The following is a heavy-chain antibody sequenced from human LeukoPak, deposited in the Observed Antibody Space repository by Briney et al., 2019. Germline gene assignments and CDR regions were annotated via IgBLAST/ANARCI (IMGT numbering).Heavy chain of an antibody. Sequence: GGSLGLNRAASGYTFSSYEMNWVRQAPGKGLEYVSYISSSGSTIYYADSVKGRFTISRDNAKNSLYLQMNSLRAEDTAVYYCARGPGVVVPAAIPYYYYYGMDVWGQGTTVTVSS. J-gene: IGHJ6*02. CDR2: ISSSGSTI. V-gene: IGHV3-48*03. CDR1: GYTFSSYE. CDR3: ARGPGVVVPAAIPYYYYYGMDV. D-gene: IGHD2-2*01.